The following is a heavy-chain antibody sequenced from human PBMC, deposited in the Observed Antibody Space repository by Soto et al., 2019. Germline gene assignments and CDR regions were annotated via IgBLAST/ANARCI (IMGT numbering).Heavy chain of an antibody. CDR3: ASTRDYFDY. V-gene: IGHV4-31*03. CDR1: GGSISTGGYY. J-gene: IGHJ4*02. Sequence: ASETLSLTCTVSGGSISTGGYYWSWIRQHPGKGLEWIGYTYYSGSSSYNLSLKGRLTISVDTSKNQFSLKLSSVTAADTAVYYCASTRDYFDYWGQGILVTVSS. CDR2: TYYSGSS. D-gene: IGHD1-1*01.